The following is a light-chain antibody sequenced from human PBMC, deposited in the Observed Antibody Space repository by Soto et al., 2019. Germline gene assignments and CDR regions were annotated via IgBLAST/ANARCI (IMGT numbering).Light chain of an antibody. CDR3: HQYYRTPRT. Sequence: EIVLTQSPGTLSLSPGERATLSCRASQTLNHNYLAWYQQKPGQAPRLLIYDASSRATDTPDRFSGTGSATDFTLTISRLEPEDFAVYYCHQYYRTPRTFGQGTKVDIK. CDR1: QTLNHNY. J-gene: IGKJ1*01. V-gene: IGKV3-20*01. CDR2: DAS.